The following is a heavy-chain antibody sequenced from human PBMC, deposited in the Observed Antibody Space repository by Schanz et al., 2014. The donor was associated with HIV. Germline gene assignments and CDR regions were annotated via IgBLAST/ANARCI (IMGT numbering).Heavy chain of an antibody. D-gene: IGHD6-6*01. CDR1: GYTFSDYY. CDR2: INTRTGDT. Sequence: QVQLVQSGAEVKMPGASVKVSCKSSGYTFSDYYMHWLRQAPGQGLEWMGWINTRTGDTIYAERLQGRVTMTRDTSISTAYMELSRLRSDDTAVYYCAREGTAARQFYYYGMDVWGQGTTVTVSS. CDR3: AREGTAARQFYYYGMDV. V-gene: IGHV1-2*02. J-gene: IGHJ6*02.